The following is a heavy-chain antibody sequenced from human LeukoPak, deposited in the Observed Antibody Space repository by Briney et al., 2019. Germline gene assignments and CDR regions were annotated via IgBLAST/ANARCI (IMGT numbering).Heavy chain of an antibody. CDR2: INSDESVT. J-gene: IGHJ3*02. D-gene: IGHD1-26*01. CDR1: GFSFSSYW. Sequence: GGSLRLSCAASGFSFSSYWMHWVRQPPGKGLVWVARINSDESVTNYADSAKGRFAISRDNAKNTLYLQMNSLRAEDTAVYYCARAPVGDWGDVFDIWGQGTMVTVSS. V-gene: IGHV3-74*01. CDR3: ARAPVGDWGDVFDI.